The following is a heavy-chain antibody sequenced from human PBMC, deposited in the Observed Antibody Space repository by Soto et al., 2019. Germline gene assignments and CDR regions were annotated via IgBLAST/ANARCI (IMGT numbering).Heavy chain of an antibody. J-gene: IGHJ4*02. CDR2: IGGSGGGTSYT. Sequence: GGSLRLSCAASGFTFSNYAMTWVRQAPGKGLEWVSAIGGSGGGTSYTYYADSVKGRFTISRDNSKNMLYLQMNSLRVEDTAVYYCAKGSSAPQYDDEGGQGTLVTVSS. CDR3: AKGSSAPQYDDE. D-gene: IGHD3-3*01. V-gene: IGHV3-23*01. CDR1: GFTFSNYA.